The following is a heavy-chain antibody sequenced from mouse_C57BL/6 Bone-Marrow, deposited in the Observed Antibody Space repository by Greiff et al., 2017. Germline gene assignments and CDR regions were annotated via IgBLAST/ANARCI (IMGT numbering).Heavy chain of an antibody. Sequence: DVQLVESGGGLVQPGGSLSLSCAASGFTFTDYYMSWVRQPPGKALEWLGFIRNKANGYTTEYSASVKGRFTISRDNCQSILYLQMNALRAADSATYYCASHYYGIKPYFDYWGQGTTLTVSS. CDR1: GFTFTDYY. D-gene: IGHD1-1*01. CDR2: IRNKANGYTT. CDR3: ASHYYGIKPYFDY. J-gene: IGHJ2*01. V-gene: IGHV7-3*01.